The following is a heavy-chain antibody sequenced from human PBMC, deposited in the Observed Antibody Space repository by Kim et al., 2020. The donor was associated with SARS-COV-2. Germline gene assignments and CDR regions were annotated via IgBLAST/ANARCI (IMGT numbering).Heavy chain of an antibody. CDR3: AREEYYYDSSSIDY. Sequence: AQKLQGRVTMTTDTSTSTAYMELRSLRSDDTAVYYCAREEYYYDSSSIDYWGQGTLVTVSS. D-gene: IGHD3-22*01. J-gene: IGHJ4*02. V-gene: IGHV1-18*01.